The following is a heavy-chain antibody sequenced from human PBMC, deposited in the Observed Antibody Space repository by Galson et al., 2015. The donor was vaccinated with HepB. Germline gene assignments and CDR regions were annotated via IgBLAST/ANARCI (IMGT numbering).Heavy chain of an antibody. Sequence: SLRLSCAASGFTFSSYWMTWVRQAPGKGLEWVANIKEGGSEKYYVDSVKGRFTISRDNAKKSLYLQMNSLRAEDTAVYFCARSLFTGYYFDYWGQGTLVTVSS. CDR3: ARSLFTGYYFDY. V-gene: IGHV3-7*03. CDR2: IKEGGSEK. CDR1: GFTFSSYW. D-gene: IGHD3-9*01. J-gene: IGHJ4*02.